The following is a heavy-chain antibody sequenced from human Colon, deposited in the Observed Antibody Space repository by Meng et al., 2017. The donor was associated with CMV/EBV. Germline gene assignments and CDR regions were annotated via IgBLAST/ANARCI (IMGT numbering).Heavy chain of an antibody. CDR2: INPKDGVT. D-gene: IGHD1-14*01. Sequence: ASVKVSCKASGYTYTNYYMHWVRQAPGQGLEWLGWINPKDGVTLYAQNFQGRVTMTSDSPINTVYMELNTLRYDDTAVYYCTRDGVACNGTSCRGLRYWGQGTLVTVSS. CDR3: TRDGVACNGTSCRGLRY. V-gene: IGHV1-2*02. J-gene: IGHJ4*02. CDR1: GYTYTNYY.